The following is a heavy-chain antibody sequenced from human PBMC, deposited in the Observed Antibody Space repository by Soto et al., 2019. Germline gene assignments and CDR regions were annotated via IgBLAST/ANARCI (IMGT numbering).Heavy chain of an antibody. J-gene: IGHJ4*02. D-gene: IGHD5-18*01. CDR1: GATFSSYA. V-gene: IGHV1-69*12. Sequence: QVQLVQSGAEVKKPGSSVKVSCKASGATFSSYAISWVRQAPGQGLEWMGGIIPIFGTANYAQKFQGRVTITADESTITAYRELSSLRSEDTAVYYCARLERVDTAMVPFDYWGQGTLVTVSS. CDR2: IIPIFGTA. CDR3: ARLERVDTAMVPFDY.